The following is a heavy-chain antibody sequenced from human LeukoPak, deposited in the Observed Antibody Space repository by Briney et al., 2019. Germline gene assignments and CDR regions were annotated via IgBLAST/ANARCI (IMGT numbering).Heavy chain of an antibody. D-gene: IGHD3-22*01. CDR3: AKDGPASESGYYPYYFDY. CDR1: GFTFSSYG. J-gene: IGHJ4*02. CDR2: IRYDGSNK. V-gene: IGHV3-30*02. Sequence: PGGSLRLSCAASGFTFSSYGMHWVRQAPGKGLEWVAFIRYDGSNKYYADSVKGRFTISRDDSKNTLYLQMNSLRAEDTAVYYCAKDGPASESGYYPYYFDYWGQGTLVTVSS.